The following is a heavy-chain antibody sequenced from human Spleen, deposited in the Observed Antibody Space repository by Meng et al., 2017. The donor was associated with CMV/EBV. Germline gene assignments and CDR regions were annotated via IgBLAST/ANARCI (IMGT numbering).Heavy chain of an antibody. Sequence: ASVKVSCKASGDTLSNYGISWVRQAPGQGLEWMGWISGYTDNTYYAQKFQGRVTMTTDTFTSTAYMELRSLRSDDTAVYYCARDPGLFSGYDLAPHFDSWGQGTLVTVSS. CDR3: ARDPGLFSGYDLAPHFDS. V-gene: IGHV1-18*01. D-gene: IGHD5-12*01. CDR1: GDTLSNYG. CDR2: ISGYTDNT. J-gene: IGHJ4*02.